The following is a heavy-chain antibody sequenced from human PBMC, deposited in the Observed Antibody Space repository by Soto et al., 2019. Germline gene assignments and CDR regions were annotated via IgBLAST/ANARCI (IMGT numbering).Heavy chain of an antibody. J-gene: IGHJ6*02. V-gene: IGHV1-69*01. D-gene: IGHD2-2*02. CDR2: IIPIFGTA. CDR1: GGTFSSYA. CDR3: ARGRDIVVVPAAINYYGMDV. Sequence: QVQLVQSEAEVKKPGSSVKVSCKASGGTFSSYAISWVRQAPGQGLEWMGGIIPIFGTANYAQKFQGRVTITADESTSTAYMELSSLRSEDTAVYYCARGRDIVVVPAAINYYGMDVWGQGTTVTVSS.